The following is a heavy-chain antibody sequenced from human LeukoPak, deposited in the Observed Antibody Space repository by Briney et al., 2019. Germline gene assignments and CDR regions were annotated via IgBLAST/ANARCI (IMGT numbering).Heavy chain of an antibody. V-gene: IGHV4-30-4*08. CDR2: IYYSGST. D-gene: IGHD3-22*01. CDR1: GGSISSGDYY. J-gene: IGHJ4*02. CDR3: ARRGPGYSGVFDY. Sequence: SETLSLTCTVSGGSISSGDYYWSWIRQPPGKGLEWIGYIYYSGSTYYNPSLKSRVTISVDTSKNQFSLKLSSVTAADTAVYYCARRGPGYSGVFDYWGQGTLVTVSS.